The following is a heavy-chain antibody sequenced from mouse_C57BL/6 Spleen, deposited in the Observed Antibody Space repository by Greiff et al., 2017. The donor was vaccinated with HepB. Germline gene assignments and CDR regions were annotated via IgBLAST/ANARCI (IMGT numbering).Heavy chain of an antibody. CDR3: GGGVTTVGPWFAY. Sequence: VQLQQSGAELAKPGASVKLSRKASGYTFTSYWMHWVKQSPVQGQEWIGYINPSSGYTKYNQKFKDKATLTADKSSSTAYMQLSSLTYEDSAVYDCGGGVTTVGPWFAYWGQGTLVTVSA. CDR1: GYTFTSYW. V-gene: IGHV1-7*01. D-gene: IGHD1-1*01. CDR2: INPSSGYT. J-gene: IGHJ3*01.